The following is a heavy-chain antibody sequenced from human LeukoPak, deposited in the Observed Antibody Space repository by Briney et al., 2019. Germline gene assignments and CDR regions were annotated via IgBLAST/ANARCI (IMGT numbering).Heavy chain of an antibody. Sequence: KSGGSLRLSCAASGFTFSSYSMNWVRQAPGKGLEWISSISSSSSYIYYADSVKGRFTISRDNAKNSLYLQMNSLRAEDTAVYYCARDVPDFWSGYYSGHDAFDIWGQGTMVTVSS. J-gene: IGHJ3*02. D-gene: IGHD3-3*01. CDR1: GFTFSSYS. CDR3: ARDVPDFWSGYYSGHDAFDI. CDR2: ISSSSSYI. V-gene: IGHV3-21*01.